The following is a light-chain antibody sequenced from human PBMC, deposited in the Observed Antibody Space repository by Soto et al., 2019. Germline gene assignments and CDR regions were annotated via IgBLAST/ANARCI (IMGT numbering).Light chain of an antibody. V-gene: IGLV2-14*01. CDR2: EVS. CDR1: SSDVGGYNY. CDR3: SSYTSSSTLGV. Sequence: QSALTQPASVSGSPGQSITISCTGTSSDVGGYNYVSWYQQHPGKAPKLMIYEVSNRPSGVSHRFSGSKSGNTASLTISGLKAEDEADYYCSSYTSSSTLGVFGGGTKLTVL. J-gene: IGLJ3*02.